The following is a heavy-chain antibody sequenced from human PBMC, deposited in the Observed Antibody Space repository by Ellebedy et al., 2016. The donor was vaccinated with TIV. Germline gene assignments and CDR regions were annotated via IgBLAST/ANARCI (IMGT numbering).Heavy chain of an antibody. CDR2: IYYSGST. CDR3: ARSSGWDRFDY. CDR1: GGSISSYY. Sequence: MPSETLSLTCTVSGGSISSYYWSWIRQPPGKGLEWIGYIYYSGSTNYNPSLKSRVTIAVDTSKKQIARKLSSVTAADTAVYYCARSSGWDRFDYWGQGTLVTVSS. J-gene: IGHJ4*02. V-gene: IGHV4-59*01. D-gene: IGHD6-19*01.